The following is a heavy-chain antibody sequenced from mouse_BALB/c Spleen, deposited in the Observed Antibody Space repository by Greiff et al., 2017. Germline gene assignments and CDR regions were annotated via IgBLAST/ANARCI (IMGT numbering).Heavy chain of an antibody. CDR1: GYSFTSYW. D-gene: IGHD2-2*01. CDR3: TRGGYARRYYFDY. V-gene: IGHV1-5*01. J-gene: IGHJ2*01. Sequence: VQLKQSGTVLARPGASVKMSCKASGYSFTSYWMHWVKQRPGQGLEWIGAIYPGNSDTSYNQKFKGKAKLTAVTSASTAYMELSSLTNEDSAVYYCTRGGYARRYYFDYWGQGTTLTVSS. CDR2: IYPGNSDT.